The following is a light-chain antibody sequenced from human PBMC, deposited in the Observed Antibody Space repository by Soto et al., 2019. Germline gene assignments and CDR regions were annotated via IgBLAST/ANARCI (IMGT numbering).Light chain of an antibody. CDR1: SSDVGIYNL. Sequence: QSALTQPASVSGSPGQSITISCTGTSSDVGIYNLVSWYQQHPGKVPKLLIYDDDKRPSGIPDRFSGSKSGTSATLGITGFQTGDEADYYCGSWDSSLSAYVFATGTKLTVL. CDR3: GSWDSSLSAYV. V-gene: IGLV2-14*02. CDR2: DDD. J-gene: IGLJ1*01.